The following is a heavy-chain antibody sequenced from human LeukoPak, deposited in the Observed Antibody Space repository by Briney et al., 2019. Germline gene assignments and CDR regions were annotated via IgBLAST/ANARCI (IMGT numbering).Heavy chain of an antibody. CDR3: AKLEGATRGTVDY. D-gene: IGHD1-26*01. CDR1: GFTLSNHA. Sequence: GGSLRLSCAASGFTLSNHAMIWVRQAPGKGLEWVSSISGSGAMTYYADSVKGRFTISRDNSKNTLYLQMNSLRAEDTAVYYCAKLEGATRGTVDYWGQGTLVTVSS. CDR2: ISGSGAMT. J-gene: IGHJ4*02. V-gene: IGHV3-23*01.